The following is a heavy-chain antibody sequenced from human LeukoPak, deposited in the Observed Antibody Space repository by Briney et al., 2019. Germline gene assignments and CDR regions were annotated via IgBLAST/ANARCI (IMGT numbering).Heavy chain of an antibody. J-gene: IGHJ4*02. V-gene: IGHV4-30-2*01. D-gene: IGHD3-10*01. Sequence: SETLSLTCTVSGGSISSGGYYWSWIRQPPGKGLEWIGYIYHSGSTNYNPSLKSRVTISVDTSKNQFSLKLSSVTAADTAVYYCASSRDIRGYYWGQGILVTVSS. CDR3: ASSRDIRGYY. CDR1: GGSISSGGYY. CDR2: IYHSGST.